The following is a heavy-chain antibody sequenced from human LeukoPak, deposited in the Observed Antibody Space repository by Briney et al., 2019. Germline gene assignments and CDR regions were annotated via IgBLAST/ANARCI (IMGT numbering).Heavy chain of an antibody. D-gene: IGHD3-22*01. J-gene: IGHJ4*02. V-gene: IGHV4-31*03. Sequence: SETLSLTCTVSGGSISSGGYYWSWIRQHPGKGLEWIGYIYYSGSTYYNPSLKSRVTISVDTSKYQFSLKLSSVTAADTAVYYCARTVYPYYYDSSGYYFFDYWGQGTLVTVSS. CDR2: IYYSGST. CDR3: ARTVYPYYYDSSGYYFFDY. CDR1: GGSISSGGYY.